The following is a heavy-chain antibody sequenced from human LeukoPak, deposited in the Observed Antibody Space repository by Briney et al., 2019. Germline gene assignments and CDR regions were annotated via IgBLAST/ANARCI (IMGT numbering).Heavy chain of an antibody. D-gene: IGHD3-10*01. CDR3: ARSNVLLWFGDSQNYGMDV. V-gene: IGHV4-30-4*01. CDR2: IYYSGST. CDR1: GGSVSSGDYY. Sequence: SQTLSLTCTVSGGSVSSGDYYWSWIRQPPGKGLEWIGYIYYSGSTYYNPSLKSRVTISVDTSKNQFSLKLSSVTAADTAVYYCARSNVLLWFGDSQNYGMDVWGQGTTVTVSS. J-gene: IGHJ6*02.